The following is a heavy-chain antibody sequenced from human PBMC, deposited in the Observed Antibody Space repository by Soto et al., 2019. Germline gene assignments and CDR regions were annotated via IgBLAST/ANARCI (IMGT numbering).Heavy chain of an antibody. CDR2: INQDGSER. D-gene: IGHD3-16*01. CDR3: VCGGNFFVY. CDR1: GFTFSTYW. V-gene: IGHV3-7*01. Sequence: EVQQVESGGGLVQPGGSLRPPCAASGFTFSTYWMTWVRQPPGKGLEWVASINQDGSERYYVDSVRGRFTISRDNAKNSLYLQMNSLRAEDTAVYYCVCGGNFFVYWGQGTLVTVSP. J-gene: IGHJ4*02.